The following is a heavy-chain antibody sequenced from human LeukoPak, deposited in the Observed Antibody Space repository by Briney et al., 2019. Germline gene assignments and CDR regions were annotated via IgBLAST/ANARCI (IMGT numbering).Heavy chain of an antibody. CDR1: GFTFSGSA. CDR3: TRLGVALT. Sequence: GGSLRLSCAASGFTFSGSAMHWVRQASGKGLEWVGRIRSKANSYAIAYAASVKGRFTISRDDSKNTAYLKMNSLKTEDTAVYYCTRLGVALTWGQGTLVTVSS. V-gene: IGHV3-73*01. D-gene: IGHD2-15*01. J-gene: IGHJ5*02. CDR2: IRSKANSYAI.